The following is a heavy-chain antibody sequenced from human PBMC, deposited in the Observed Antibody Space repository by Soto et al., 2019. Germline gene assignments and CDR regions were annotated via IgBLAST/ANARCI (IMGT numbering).Heavy chain of an antibody. J-gene: IGHJ6*03. CDR1: GYTITSYG. D-gene: IGHD2-2*01. Sequence: ASVKVSCKASGYTITSYGISCVRQAPGQGLEWMGWISAYNGNTNYAQKLQGRVTMTTDTSTSTAYMELRSLRSDDTAVYYCARVYVPAAMVAVYYYYMDVWGKGTTVTVSS. CDR3: ARVYVPAAMVAVYYYYMDV. V-gene: IGHV1-18*01. CDR2: ISAYNGNT.